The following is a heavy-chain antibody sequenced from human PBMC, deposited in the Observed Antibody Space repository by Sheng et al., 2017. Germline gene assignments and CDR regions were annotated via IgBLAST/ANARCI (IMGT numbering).Heavy chain of an antibody. Sequence: QVQLQQWGAGLLKPSETLSLTCAVYGGSFSGYYWSWIRQPPGKGLEWIGEINHSGSTNYNPSLKSRVTISVDTSKNQFSLKLSSVTAADTAVYYCARGLMVRGVIITSGAYYFDYWGQGTLVTVSS. CDR1: GGSFSGYY. D-gene: IGHD3-10*01. CDR3: ARGLMVRGVIITSGAYYFDY. J-gene: IGHJ4*02. CDR2: INHSGST. V-gene: IGHV4-34*01.